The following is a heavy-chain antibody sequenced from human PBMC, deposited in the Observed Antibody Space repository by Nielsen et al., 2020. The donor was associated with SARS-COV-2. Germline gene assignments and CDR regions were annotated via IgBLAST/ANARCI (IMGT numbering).Heavy chain of an antibody. D-gene: IGHD1-26*01. V-gene: IGHV4-30-4*01. CDR3: ARGNIIVGATVDAFDI. Sequence: SETLSLTCTVSGGSISSGDYYWSWIRQPPGKGLEWIGYIYYSGSTYYNPSLKSRVTISVDTSKNQFSLKLSSVTAADTAVYYCARGNIIVGATVDAFDIWGQGTMVTVS. J-gene: IGHJ3*02. CDR1: GGSISSGDYY. CDR2: IYYSGST.